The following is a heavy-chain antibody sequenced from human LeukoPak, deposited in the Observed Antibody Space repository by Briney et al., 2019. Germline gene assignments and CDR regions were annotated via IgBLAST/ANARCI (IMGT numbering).Heavy chain of an antibody. V-gene: IGHV4-34*01. CDR2: INHSGST. J-gene: IGHJ4*02. CDR3: ARVGYEAWREYGDPFDY. D-gene: IGHD4-17*01. Sequence: KPSETLSLTCAVYGGSFSGYYWSWIRQPPGKGLEWIGEINHSGSTNYNPSLKSRVTISVDTSKNQFSLKLSSVTAADTAVYYCARVGYEAWREYGDPFDYRGQGTLVTVSS. CDR1: GGSFSGYY.